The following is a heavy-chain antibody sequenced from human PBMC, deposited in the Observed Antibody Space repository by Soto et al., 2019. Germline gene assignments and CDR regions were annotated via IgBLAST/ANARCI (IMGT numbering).Heavy chain of an antibody. CDR3: ARHRNSGYGHGDY. J-gene: IGHJ4*02. CDR2: IYPGDSDT. V-gene: IGHV5-51*01. D-gene: IGHD5-12*01. CDR1: GYSFTSYW. Sequence: PGEALKISSKGSGYSFTSYWIGWVRQMPGKGLGWMGIIYPGDSDTRYSPSFQGQVTTSADKSISTAYLQWSSLKASDTAMYYCARHRNSGYGHGDYWGQGTLVTVSS.